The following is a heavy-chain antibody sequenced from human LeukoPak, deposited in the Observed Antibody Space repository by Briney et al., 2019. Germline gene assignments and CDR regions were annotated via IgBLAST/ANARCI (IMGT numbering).Heavy chain of an antibody. V-gene: IGHV3-21*01. CDR1: GFTFSSYS. D-gene: IGHD1-26*01. J-gene: IGHJ6*03. Sequence: GGSLRLSCAASGFTFSSYSMNWVRQAPGKGLEWVSSISSSSSYIYYADSVKGRFTISRDNAKNSLYLQMNSLRAEDTAVYYCARLGRLSLWYYMDVCGKGTTVTVSS. CDR3: ARLGRLSLWYYMDV. CDR2: ISSSSSYI.